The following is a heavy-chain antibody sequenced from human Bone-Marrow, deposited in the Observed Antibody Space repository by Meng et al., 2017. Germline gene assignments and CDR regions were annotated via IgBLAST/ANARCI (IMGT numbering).Heavy chain of an antibody. CDR1: GGSVNSGSYA. V-gene: IGHV4-61*01. CDR2: IYYSGTT. CDR3: ARGQYY. J-gene: IGHJ4*02. Sequence: QVQLQESGPGLVRPSETLSLNCTGSGGSVNSGSYAWSWIRQPPGKGLESIGNIYYSGTTNYNPSLKSRVTISIDASKNQFSLMLSSLTAADTAVYYCARGQYYWGQGTLVTVSS.